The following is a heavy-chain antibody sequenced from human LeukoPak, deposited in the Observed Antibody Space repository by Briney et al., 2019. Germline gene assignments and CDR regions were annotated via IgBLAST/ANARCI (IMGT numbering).Heavy chain of an antibody. CDR3: ARDNRLLLWFGEADRSEEVNWFDP. V-gene: IGHV3-74*01. D-gene: IGHD3-10*01. Sequence: PGGSLRLSCAASGFTVSSYWMHWVRQAPGKGLVWVSRINSDGSSTSYADSVKGRFTISRDNAKNTLYLQMNSLRAEDTAVYYCARDNRLLLWFGEADRSEEVNWFDPWGQGTLVTVSS. CDR2: INSDGSST. CDR1: GFTVSSYW. J-gene: IGHJ5*02.